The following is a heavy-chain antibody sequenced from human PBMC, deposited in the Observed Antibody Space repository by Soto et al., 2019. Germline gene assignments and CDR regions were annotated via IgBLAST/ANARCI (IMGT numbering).Heavy chain of an antibody. CDR2: ISGSGGST. CDR1: GFTFSSYA. CDR3: AKDAVVVASYYYYYMDV. D-gene: IGHD2-15*01. Sequence: GGSLRLSCAASGFTFSSYAMSWVRQAPGKGLEWVSAISGSGGSTYYTDSVKGRFTISRDNSKNTLYLQMTSLRAEDTAVYSCAKDAVVVASYYYYYMDVWGKGTTVTVSS. J-gene: IGHJ6*03. V-gene: IGHV3-23*01.